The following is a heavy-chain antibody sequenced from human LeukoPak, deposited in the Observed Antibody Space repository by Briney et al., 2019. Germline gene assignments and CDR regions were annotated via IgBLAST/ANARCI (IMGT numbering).Heavy chain of an antibody. Sequence: SGGSLRLSCAASGFTFSSYEMNWVRQAPGKGLEWVSYISSSGSTIYYADSVKGRFTISRDNAKNSLYLQMNSLRAEDTAVYYCAREGKYCSSTSCQGGWFDPWGQGTLVTVSS. CDR2: ISSSGSTI. J-gene: IGHJ5*02. CDR3: AREGKYCSSTSCQGGWFDP. D-gene: IGHD2-2*01. CDR1: GFTFSSYE. V-gene: IGHV3-48*03.